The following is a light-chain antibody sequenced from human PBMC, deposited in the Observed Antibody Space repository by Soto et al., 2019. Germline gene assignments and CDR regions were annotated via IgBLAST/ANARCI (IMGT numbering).Light chain of an antibody. J-gene: IGKJ5*01. Sequence: EIVLTQSPATLSLSPGERATLSCRASQSVSSYLAWYQQKPGQAPRLLIYDASNRATGIPARFSGSGSGTDFTLTISSLEPDDFAVSYCQQRSKWPITFGQGTRLEIK. V-gene: IGKV3-11*01. CDR3: QQRSKWPIT. CDR1: QSVSSY. CDR2: DAS.